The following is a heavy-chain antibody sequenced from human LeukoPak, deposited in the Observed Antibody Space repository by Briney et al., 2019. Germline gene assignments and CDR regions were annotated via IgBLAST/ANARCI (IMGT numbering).Heavy chain of an antibody. Sequence: SVKVSCKASGGTFSSYAISWVRQAPGQGLEWMGRIIPILGIANYAQKFQGRVTITADKSTSTAYMELSSLRSKDTAVYYCARDRGGGSCYYYWGQGTLVTVSS. CDR2: IIPILGIA. CDR3: ARDRGGGSCYYY. D-gene: IGHD2-15*01. J-gene: IGHJ4*02. CDR1: GGTFSSYA. V-gene: IGHV1-69*04.